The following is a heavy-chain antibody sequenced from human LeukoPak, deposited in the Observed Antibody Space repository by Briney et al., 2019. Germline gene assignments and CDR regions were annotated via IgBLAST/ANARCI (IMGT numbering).Heavy chain of an antibody. D-gene: IGHD3-10*01. J-gene: IGHJ6*03. CDR2: INHSGST. V-gene: IGHV4-34*01. Sequence: SETLSLSCAVYGGSFSGYYWSWIRQPPGKGLEWIGEINHSGSTNYNPSLKSRVTISVDTSKNQFSLKLSSVTAADTAVYYCARGRGPGITMVRGVSYYYMDVWGKGTTVTVSS. CDR1: GGSFSGYY. CDR3: ARGRGPGITMVRGVSYYYMDV.